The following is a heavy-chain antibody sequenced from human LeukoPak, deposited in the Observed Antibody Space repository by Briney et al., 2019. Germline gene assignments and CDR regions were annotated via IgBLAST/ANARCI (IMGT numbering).Heavy chain of an antibody. J-gene: IGHJ4*02. D-gene: IGHD6-19*01. Sequence: GGSLRLSCAASGFTVSSNYMRWVRQAPGKGLEWVSVFYSGGSTNYADSVKGRFTISRDNSKNTLYLQMNSLRAEDTAVYYCAKAAEGSTIAVAGFFDYWGQGTLVTVSS. CDR1: GFTVSSNY. V-gene: IGHV3-66*01. CDR2: FYSGGST. CDR3: AKAAEGSTIAVAGFFDY.